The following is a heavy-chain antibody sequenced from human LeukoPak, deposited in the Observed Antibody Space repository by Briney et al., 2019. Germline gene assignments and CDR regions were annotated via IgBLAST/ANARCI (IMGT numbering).Heavy chain of an antibody. Sequence: PSETPSLTCSVSGGSMSTYYWSWIRQPPGKGLEWIGYIYDSGSTGYNPSLKSRVTISADTSKNQFSLKLSSVSAADTAIYYCARSRRPTAMYAFDIWGQGTMVTVSS. CDR2: IYDSGST. D-gene: IGHD2-2*01. J-gene: IGHJ3*02. CDR3: ARSRRPTAMYAFDI. V-gene: IGHV4-59*01. CDR1: GGSMSTYY.